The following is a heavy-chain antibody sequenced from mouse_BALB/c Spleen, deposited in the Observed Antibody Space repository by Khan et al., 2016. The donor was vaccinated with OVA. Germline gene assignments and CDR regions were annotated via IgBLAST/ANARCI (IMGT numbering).Heavy chain of an antibody. CDR3: TRGGGDYAMDY. Sequence: VQLQESGPGLVKPSQSLSLTCSVTGYSITSGYYWNWIRQFPGNKLEWMCYISYDGSNNYNPSLKNRISITRDTSKNQFFLKLNSVTNEDTATYYCTRGGGDYAMDYWGQGTSVTVSS. J-gene: IGHJ4*01. CDR1: GYSITSGYY. V-gene: IGHV3-6*02. CDR2: ISYDGSN.